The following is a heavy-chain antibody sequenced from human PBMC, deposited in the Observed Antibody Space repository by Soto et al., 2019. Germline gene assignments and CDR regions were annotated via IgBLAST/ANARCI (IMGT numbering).Heavy chain of an antibody. J-gene: IGHJ6*02. CDR3: ARANCSGGSCYSYYYYGMDV. V-gene: IGHV1-69*13. Sequence: ASVKPSCKACGGRFRSYAISWVRQAPKQGLEWMGGIIPIFGTANYAQKFQGRVTITADESTSTAYMELSSLRSEDTAVYYCARANCSGGSCYSYYYYGMDVWGQGTTVTVSS. D-gene: IGHD2-15*01. CDR1: GGRFRSYA. CDR2: IIPIFGTA.